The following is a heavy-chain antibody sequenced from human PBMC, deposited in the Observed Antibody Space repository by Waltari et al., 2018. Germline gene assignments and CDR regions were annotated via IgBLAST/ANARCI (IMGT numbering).Heavy chain of an antibody. J-gene: IGHJ4*02. CDR1: GFSFSSYV. Sequence: EVQLVESGGGLVQPGGSLRLSCAASGFSFSSYVMSWVRQAPGRGLEWVASIKPDGSERIYVDSVKDRFAISRDNAKNSLYLQMNSLRTEDTAVYYCTRACGRGPDCNWGQGTLVTVSS. V-gene: IGHV3-7*01. CDR2: IKPDGSER. D-gene: IGHD2-21*01. CDR3: TRACGRGPDCN.